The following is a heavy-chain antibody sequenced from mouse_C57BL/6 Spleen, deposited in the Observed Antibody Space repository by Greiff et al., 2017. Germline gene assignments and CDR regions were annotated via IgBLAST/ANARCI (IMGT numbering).Heavy chain of an antibody. D-gene: IGHD2-5*01. CDR1: GYTFTSYW. V-gene: IGHV1-55*01. Sequence: VQLQQPGAELVKPGASVKMSCKASGYTFTSYWITWVKQRPGQGLEWIGDIYPGSGSTNYNEKFKSKATLTVDTSSSTAYMQLSSLTSEDSAVYYCARRDYSNYEGYAMDYWGQGTSVTVSS. J-gene: IGHJ4*01. CDR2: IYPGSGST. CDR3: ARRDYSNYEGYAMDY.